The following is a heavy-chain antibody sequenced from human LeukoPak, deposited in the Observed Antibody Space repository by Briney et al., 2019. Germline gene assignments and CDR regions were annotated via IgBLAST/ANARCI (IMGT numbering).Heavy chain of an antibody. V-gene: IGHV3-23*05. J-gene: IGHJ6*02. Sequence: GGSLRLSCAASGFTFSSYAMSWVRQAPGKGLEWVSTISDYPHYADSVRGRFTISRDNSRKTVFLQMNSLTPEDAATYYCTKDSQGSYDGFWYGTYGMDVWGQGTTVTVSS. CDR1: GFTFSSYA. D-gene: IGHD3-16*01. CDR3: TKDSQGSYDGFWYGTYGMDV. CDR2: ISDYP.